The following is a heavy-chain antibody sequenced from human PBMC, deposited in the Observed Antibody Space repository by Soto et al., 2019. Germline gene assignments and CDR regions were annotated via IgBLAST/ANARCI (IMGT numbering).Heavy chain of an antibody. J-gene: IGHJ3*02. V-gene: IGHV4-39*01. CDR3: ARLPFDLSPPSAFDI. Sequence: QLQLQESGPGLVKPSETLSLTCTVSGGSISSSSYYWGWIRQPPGKGLEWIGSIYYSGSTYYNPSLKSRVTISVDTSKNQFSLKLSSVTAADTAVYYCARLPFDLSPPSAFDIWGQGTMVTVSS. CDR2: IYYSGST. CDR1: GGSISSSSYY. D-gene: IGHD3-9*01.